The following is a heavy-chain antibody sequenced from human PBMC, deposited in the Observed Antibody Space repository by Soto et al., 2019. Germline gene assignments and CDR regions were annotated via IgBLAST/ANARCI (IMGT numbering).Heavy chain of an antibody. J-gene: IGHJ3*02. CDR2: ISSSSSTI. CDR3: ARDLTYCGGDCYPIPHDI. V-gene: IGHV3-48*01. Sequence: EVQLVESGGGLVQPGGSLRLSCAASGFTFSSYSMNWVRQAPGKGLEWVSYISSSSSTIYYADSVKGRFTISRDNAQNSLYLQMNSLRAEDTAVYYCARDLTYCGGDCYPIPHDIWGQGTMVTVSS. CDR1: GFTFSSYS. D-gene: IGHD2-21*02.